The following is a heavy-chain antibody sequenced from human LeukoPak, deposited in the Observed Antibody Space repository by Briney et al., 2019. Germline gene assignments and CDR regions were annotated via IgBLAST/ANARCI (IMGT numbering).Heavy chain of an antibody. V-gene: IGHV3-30*02. CDR2: IRYERNEK. Sequence: GGSLRLSCAASGFTFNKYGMHWVRQAPGKGLKGVAFIRYERNEKFYADSVKGRFTISRDNSKNTLYLEMNSLRAEDTAVYYCVKDLLRDQWFGESRGQGTLVTVSS. D-gene: IGHD3-10*01. J-gene: IGHJ4*02. CDR3: VKDLLRDQWFGES. CDR1: GFTFNKYG.